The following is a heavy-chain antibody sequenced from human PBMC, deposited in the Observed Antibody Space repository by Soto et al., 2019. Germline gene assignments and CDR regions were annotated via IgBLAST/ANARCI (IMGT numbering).Heavy chain of an antibody. V-gene: IGHV3-23*01. D-gene: IGHD2-2*01. Sequence: GGSLRLPCVGSGFTFSTHAMSWVRQAPWKGLEWVSTFSGSGGNIYYAESVKGRLTISRDDSKNTLYLQMNSLRVEDTAVYYCAKDPPWTVGPLAMDVWGQGTTVTVSS. J-gene: IGHJ6*02. CDR2: FSGSGGNI. CDR1: GFTFSTHA. CDR3: AKDPPWTVGPLAMDV.